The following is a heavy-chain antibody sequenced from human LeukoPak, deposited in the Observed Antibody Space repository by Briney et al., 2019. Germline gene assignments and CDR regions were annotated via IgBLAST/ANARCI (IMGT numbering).Heavy chain of an antibody. CDR2: ISSSSSYI. J-gene: IGHJ6*02. Sequence: PGGSLRLSCAASGFTFSSYNMNWVRQAPGKGLEWVSSISSSSSYIYYADSVKGRFTISRDNAKNSLYLQMNSLRAEDTAVYYCARDGRSSSWSRYYYYGMDVWGQGTTVTVSS. CDR1: GFTFSSYN. V-gene: IGHV3-21*04. D-gene: IGHD6-13*01. CDR3: ARDGRSSSWSRYYYYGMDV.